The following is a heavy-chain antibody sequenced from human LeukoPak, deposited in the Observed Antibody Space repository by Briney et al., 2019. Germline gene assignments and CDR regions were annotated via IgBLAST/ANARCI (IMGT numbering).Heavy chain of an antibody. V-gene: IGHV4-34*01. CDR3: TRGAVVVVTFDY. CDR2: INHSGST. Sequence: PSETLSLTCAVYGGSFSGYYWSWIHQPPGKGLEWIGEINHSGSTNYNPSLKSRVTISVDTSKNQFSLKLSSVTAADTAVYYCTRGAVVVVTFDYWGQGTLVTVSS. J-gene: IGHJ4*02. D-gene: IGHD2-15*01. CDR1: GGSFSGYY.